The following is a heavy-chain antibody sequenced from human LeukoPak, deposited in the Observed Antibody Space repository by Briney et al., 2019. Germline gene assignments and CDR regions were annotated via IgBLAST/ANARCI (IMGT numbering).Heavy chain of an antibody. Sequence: SGGSLRLSCAAPGFTVSSSYMSWVRQAPGKGLEWVSIIYSGGSTYYADSVKGRFTISRDNSKNTVYLQMNSLRAEDTAVYYCARDSSAYYAFDMWGQGTMVTVSS. CDR2: IYSGGST. V-gene: IGHV3-53*01. D-gene: IGHD3-22*01. CDR1: GFTVSSSY. CDR3: ARDSSAYYAFDM. J-gene: IGHJ3*02.